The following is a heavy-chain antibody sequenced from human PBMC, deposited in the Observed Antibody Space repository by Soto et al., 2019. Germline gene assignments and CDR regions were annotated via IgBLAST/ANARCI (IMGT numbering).Heavy chain of an antibody. CDR2: ISSSSSTI. Sequence: GGSLRLSCAASGFTFSSYSMNWVRQAPGKGLEWVSYISSSSSTIYYADSVKGRFTISRDNAKNSLYLQMNSLRAEDTAVYYCARVGYADIMITFGGVPMKLNWFDPWGQGTLVTVSS. J-gene: IGHJ5*02. CDR3: ARVGYADIMITFGGVPMKLNWFDP. D-gene: IGHD3-16*01. V-gene: IGHV3-48*01. CDR1: GFTFSSYS.